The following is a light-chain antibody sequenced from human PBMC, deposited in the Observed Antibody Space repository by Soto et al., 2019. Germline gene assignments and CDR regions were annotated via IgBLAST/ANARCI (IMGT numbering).Light chain of an antibody. J-gene: IGLJ2*01. Sequence: QSVLTQPPSASGTPEQTGTISCSGTTSNIGQNTLNWYQQLPGTAPKLLISTSNRRPSGVRDRFSGSKSGTSASLAISGLQSDDEADYYCAAWDDSLNVVVFGGGTKLTVL. CDR2: TSN. CDR1: TSNIGQNT. V-gene: IGLV1-44*01. CDR3: AAWDDSLNVVV.